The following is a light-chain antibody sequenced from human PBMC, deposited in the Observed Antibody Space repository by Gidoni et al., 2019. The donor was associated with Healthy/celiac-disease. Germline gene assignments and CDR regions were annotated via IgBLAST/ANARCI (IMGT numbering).Light chain of an antibody. CDR1: QSLLHSNGYNY. V-gene: IGKV2-28*01. CDR2: LGS. J-gene: IGKJ3*01. Sequence: DMVMTQSPLSLPVTPGEPASISCRSSQSLLHSNGYNYLDWYLQKPGQSPQLLIYLGSNRASGVPDRFSGSGSGTDFTLKISGVEAEDVGVYYCMQALQTPFTFGPGTKVDIK. CDR3: MQALQTPFT.